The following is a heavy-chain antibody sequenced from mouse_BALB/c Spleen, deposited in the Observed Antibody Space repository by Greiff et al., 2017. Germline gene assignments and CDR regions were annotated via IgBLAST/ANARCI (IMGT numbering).Heavy chain of an antibody. CDR1: GFTFSSYA. CDR3: ARVYGSSPWFAY. D-gene: IGHD1-1*01. J-gene: IGHJ3*01. CDR2: ISSGGST. V-gene: IGHV5-6-5*01. Sequence: EVQGVESGGGLVKPGGSLKLSCAASGFTFSSYAMSWVRQTPEKRLEWVASISSGGSTYYPDSVKGRFTISRDNARNILYLQMISLRSEDTAMYYCARVYGSSPWFAYWGQGTLVTVSA.